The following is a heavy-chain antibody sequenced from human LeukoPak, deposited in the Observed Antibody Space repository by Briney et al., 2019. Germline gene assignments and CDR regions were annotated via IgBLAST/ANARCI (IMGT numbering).Heavy chain of an antibody. V-gene: IGHV1-18*01. CDR2: ISAYNGNT. CDR1: GYTFTSYG. CDR3: AREGGYCSGGSCYPSGYYGMDV. J-gene: IGHJ6*02. D-gene: IGHD2-15*01. Sequence: AASVKLSCKASGYTFTSYGISWVRQAPGQGLEWMGWISAYNGNTNYAQKLQGRVNMTTDTSTSTAYMELRSMRSDDTAVYYCAREGGYCSGGSCYPSGYYGMDVWGQGTTVTVSS.